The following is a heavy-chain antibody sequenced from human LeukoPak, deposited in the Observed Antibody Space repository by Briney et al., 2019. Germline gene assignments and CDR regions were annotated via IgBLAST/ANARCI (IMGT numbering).Heavy chain of an antibody. CDR3: ARDRMITFGGVIGNAAFDI. CDR2: INPNSGGT. Sequence: ASVKVSCKASGYTFTGYYMHWVRQAPGQGLEWMGWINPNSGGTNYAQKFQGRVTMARDTSISTAYMELSRLRSDDTAVYYCARDRMITFGGVIGNAAFDIWGQGTMVTVSS. J-gene: IGHJ3*02. V-gene: IGHV1-2*02. CDR1: GYTFTGYY. D-gene: IGHD3-16*01.